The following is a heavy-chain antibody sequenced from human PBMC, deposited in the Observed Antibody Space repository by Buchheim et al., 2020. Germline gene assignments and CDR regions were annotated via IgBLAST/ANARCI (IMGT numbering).Heavy chain of an antibody. Sequence: EVQLLESGGDLVQPGGSLRLSCAASGFTFSSYAMSWVRQAPGKGPEWVSAISGSGGSTYYADSVKGRFTISRANSKNTLYLQMSSLRGEDTAVYYCAKVPSSAWIFDYWGQGTL. V-gene: IGHV3-23*01. CDR2: ISGSGGST. D-gene: IGHD6-19*01. CDR1: GFTFSSYA. J-gene: IGHJ4*02. CDR3: AKVPSSAWIFDY.